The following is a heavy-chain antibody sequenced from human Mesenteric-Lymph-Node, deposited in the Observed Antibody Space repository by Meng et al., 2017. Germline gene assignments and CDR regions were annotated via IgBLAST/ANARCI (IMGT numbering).Heavy chain of an antibody. CDR1: GYTFTNHG. CDR2: INAYNGDT. Sequence: QAQTVQSGGDVKKPGASVKVSCKASGYTFTNHGITWVRQAPGQGLEWMGWINAYNGDTNYAQTLQGRVTMTTDTSTSTAYMELRSLRSDDTAVYYCARVEVGITSGDYWGQGTLVTVSS. D-gene: IGHD1-26*01. CDR3: ARVEVGITSGDY. J-gene: IGHJ4*02. V-gene: IGHV1-18*01.